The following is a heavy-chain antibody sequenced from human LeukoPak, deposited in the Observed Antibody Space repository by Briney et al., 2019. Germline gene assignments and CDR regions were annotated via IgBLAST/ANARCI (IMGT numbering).Heavy chain of an antibody. Sequence: GESLKISCKGSGYSFTSYGISWVRQAPGQGLEWMGWISAYNGNTNYAQKLQGRVTMTTDTSTSTAYMELRSLRSDDTAVYYCAREGLYCSSTSCFRHNDYWGQGTLVTVSS. V-gene: IGHV1-18*01. CDR1: GYSFTSYG. D-gene: IGHD2-2*01. J-gene: IGHJ4*02. CDR3: AREGLYCSSTSCFRHNDY. CDR2: ISAYNGNT.